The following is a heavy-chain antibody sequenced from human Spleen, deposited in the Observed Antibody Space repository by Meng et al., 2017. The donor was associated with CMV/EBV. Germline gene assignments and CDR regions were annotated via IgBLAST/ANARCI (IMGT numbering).Heavy chain of an antibody. CDR1: GGSVSSSSYY. CDR3: ARASSGWYPHSWFDP. Sequence: GGSVSSSSYYWGWIRQPPGKGLEWIGSIYYSGSTYYNPSLKSRVTISVDTSKNQFSLKLSSVTAADTAVYYCARASSGWYPHSWFDPWGQGTLVTVSS. V-gene: IGHV4-39*07. CDR2: IYYSGST. J-gene: IGHJ5*02. D-gene: IGHD6-19*01.